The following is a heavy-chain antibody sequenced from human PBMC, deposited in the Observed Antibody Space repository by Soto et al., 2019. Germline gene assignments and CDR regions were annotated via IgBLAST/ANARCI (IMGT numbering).Heavy chain of an antibody. Sequence: EVQLVESGGGLVKPGGSLRLSCAASGFTFSSYNMNWVRQAPGKGLEWVSSISTSSSYIYYADSVKGRFTISRDNAKNSLYLQMNSLRAEDTAVYYCARCLVSAYGSGSYDALDHWGQGTLVTVSS. D-gene: IGHD3-10*01. CDR2: ISTSSSYI. CDR3: ARCLVSAYGSGSYDALDH. V-gene: IGHV3-21*01. CDR1: GFTFSSYN. J-gene: IGHJ4*02.